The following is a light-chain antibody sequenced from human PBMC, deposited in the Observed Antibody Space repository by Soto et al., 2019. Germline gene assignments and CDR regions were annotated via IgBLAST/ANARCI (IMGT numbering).Light chain of an antibody. V-gene: IGKV3-20*01. Sequence: EVVLTQSPVTLSLSPGERATLSFRTSQTVSSSFLAWYQQTPGQAPRLLIYDASIRATDIPDRFTGSGSGTDFTLTISRLEPEDFAVYYCHQYGYLGTFGQGTKVDIK. CDR1: QTVSSSF. CDR2: DAS. CDR3: HQYGYLGT. J-gene: IGKJ1*01.